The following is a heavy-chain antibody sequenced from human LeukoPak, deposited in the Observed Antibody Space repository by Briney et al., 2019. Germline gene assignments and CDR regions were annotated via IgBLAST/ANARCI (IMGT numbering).Heavy chain of an antibody. D-gene: IGHD2-21*01. CDR3: ARRGFVIRSLLLVGFHKEAYYFDY. Sequence: PGGSLRLSCVVSGITLSNYGMSWVRQAPGKELEWVAGLSGSAGGTNYADPVKGRFTISRDNAKNTLYLQMSSLRAEDTAVYFCARRGFVIRSLLLVGFHKEAYYFDYWGQGALVTVSS. J-gene: IGHJ4*02. CDR2: LSGSAGGT. CDR1: GITLSNYG. V-gene: IGHV3-23*01.